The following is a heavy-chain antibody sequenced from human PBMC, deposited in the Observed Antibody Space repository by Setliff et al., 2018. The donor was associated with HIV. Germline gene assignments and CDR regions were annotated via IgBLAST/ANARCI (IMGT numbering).Heavy chain of an antibody. CDR2: IFYDGSNR. Sequence: PGGSLRLSCAASGFTLSTYGMHWVRQAPGKGLEWVAVIFYDGSNRYYADSVKGRFTISRDNSKSTLYLEMDSLRVEDTAVYYCARENRNYHGSGSNPYFDNWGQGTLVTVSS. CDR3: ARENRNYHGSGSNPYFDN. V-gene: IGHV3-30*19. J-gene: IGHJ4*02. CDR1: GFTLSTYG. D-gene: IGHD3-10*01.